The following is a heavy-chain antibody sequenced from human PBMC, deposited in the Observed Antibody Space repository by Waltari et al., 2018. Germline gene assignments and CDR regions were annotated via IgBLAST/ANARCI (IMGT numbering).Heavy chain of an antibody. D-gene: IGHD3-10*01. CDR1: GFTFSSYA. CDR2: ISGSGGCT. CDR3: AKDLWRITMVQGVTSFDY. V-gene: IGHV3-23*04. Sequence: EVQLVESGGGLVQPGGSLRLSCAASGFTFSSYAMSWVRQAPGKGLEWVSAISGSGGCTYYSASVKGRFTSSRDNSKNTLYLQMNSLRAEDTAVYYCAKDLWRITMVQGVTSFDYWGQGTLVTVSS. J-gene: IGHJ4*02.